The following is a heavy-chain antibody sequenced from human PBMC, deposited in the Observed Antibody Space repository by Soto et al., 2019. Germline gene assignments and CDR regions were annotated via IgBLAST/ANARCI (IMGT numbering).Heavy chain of an antibody. D-gene: IGHD3-3*01. V-gene: IGHV3-48*01. J-gene: IGHJ4*02. CDR3: ARGQYYDFWSGYYSDY. CDR2: ISSSSSTI. CDR1: GFTFSSYS. Sequence: EVQLVESGGGLVQPGGSLRLSCAASGFTFSSYSMNWVRQAPGKGLEWVSYISSSSSTIYYADSVKGRFTSSRDNAKNSLYLQMNSLRAEDTAVYYCARGQYYDFWSGYYSDYWGQGTLVTVSS.